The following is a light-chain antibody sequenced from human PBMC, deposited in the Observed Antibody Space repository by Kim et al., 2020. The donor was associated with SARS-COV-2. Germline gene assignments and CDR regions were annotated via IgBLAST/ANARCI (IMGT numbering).Light chain of an antibody. CDR3: SSYAGSTWV. V-gene: IGLV2-23*01. J-gene: IGLJ3*02. CDR2: EGI. Sequence: QSALTQPASVSGSPGQSITISCTGTSSDVGKYNLVSWYQQRPGKAPKLMIYEGIERPSGVSHRFSGSKSGNTASLTISGLQAEDEADYYCSSYAGSTWVFGGGTQLTVL. CDR1: SSDVGKYNL.